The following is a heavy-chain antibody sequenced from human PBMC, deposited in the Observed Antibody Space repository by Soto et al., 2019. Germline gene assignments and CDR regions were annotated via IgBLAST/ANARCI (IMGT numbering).Heavy chain of an antibody. J-gene: IGHJ4*02. Sequence: EVQLLGSGGGLVQPGVSLSLSCAASAFTFNNYAMSWVLQAPGKGLEWVSGIGGSGRTTYYADSVKGRFTISRDNSNNTLFLQMNSLRAEDTAVYYCAKSRYSDSSGDFYDYWGQGTLVSVSS. CDR2: IGGSGRTT. CDR1: AFTFNNYA. D-gene: IGHD3-22*01. CDR3: AKSRYSDSSGDFYDY. V-gene: IGHV3-23*01.